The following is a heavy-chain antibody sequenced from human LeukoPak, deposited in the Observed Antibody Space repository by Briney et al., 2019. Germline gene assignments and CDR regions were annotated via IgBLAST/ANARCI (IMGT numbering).Heavy chain of an antibody. CDR2: ISPSGGST. Sequence: ASVKVSCKASGGTFSSYAISWVRQAPGQGPEWMGEISPSGGSTIYAQKFKGRVTLTRDMSTSTDYLELSSLRSEDTAVYYCARDNSVRDEAWWLNPWGQGTLVTVSS. CDR1: GGTFSSYA. V-gene: IGHV1-46*01. D-gene: IGHD5-24*01. CDR3: ARDNSVRDEAWWLNP. J-gene: IGHJ5*02.